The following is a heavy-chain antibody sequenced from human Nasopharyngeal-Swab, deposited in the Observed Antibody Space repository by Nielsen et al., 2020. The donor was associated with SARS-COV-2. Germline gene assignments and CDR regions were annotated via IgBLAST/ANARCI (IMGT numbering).Heavy chain of an antibody. Sequence: GESLKISCAASGFTFSNNDMHWVRLPRGKGLEWVSAIGAAGGTYYPDSVKGRFTISRENAKNSLYLQMNSLRAEDTAIYYCVKGMPQSGGMDVWGKGTTVSVSS. V-gene: IGHV3-13*01. CDR2: IGAAGGT. CDR3: VKGMPQSGGMDV. CDR1: GFTFSNND. D-gene: IGHD2-2*01. J-gene: IGHJ6*03.